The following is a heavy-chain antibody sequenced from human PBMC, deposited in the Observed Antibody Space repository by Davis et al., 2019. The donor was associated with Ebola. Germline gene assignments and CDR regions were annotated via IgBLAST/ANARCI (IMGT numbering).Heavy chain of an antibody. Sequence: SETLSLTCTVPGGSISSSSYYWGWIRQPPGKGLEWIGSIYYSGSTYYNPSLKSRVTISVDTSKNQFSLKLSSVTAADTAVYYCASRAVAGVTNYYGMDVWGQGTTVTVSS. J-gene: IGHJ6*02. CDR1: GGSISSSSYY. CDR3: ASRAVAGVTNYYGMDV. D-gene: IGHD6-19*01. V-gene: IGHV4-39*01. CDR2: IYYSGST.